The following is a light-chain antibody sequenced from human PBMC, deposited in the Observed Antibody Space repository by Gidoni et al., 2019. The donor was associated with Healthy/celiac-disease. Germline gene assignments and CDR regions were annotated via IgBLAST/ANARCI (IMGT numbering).Light chain of an antibody. CDR1: QSVLYSSNNKNY. CDR3: QQYYSTPHT. Sequence: DLVMTQSPDSLAVSLGERATINCKSSQSVLYSSNNKNYLAWYQQKPGQPPKLLIYWASTRESGVPDRFSGSGSGTEFTLTISSLQAEDVAVYYCQQYYSTPHTFXQXTKLEIK. CDR2: WAS. V-gene: IGKV4-1*01. J-gene: IGKJ2*01.